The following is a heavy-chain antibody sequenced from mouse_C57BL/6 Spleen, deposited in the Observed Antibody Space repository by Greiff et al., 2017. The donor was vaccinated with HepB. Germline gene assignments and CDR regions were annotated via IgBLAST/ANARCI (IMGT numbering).Heavy chain of an antibody. Sequence: EVQLQQSGPELVKPGASVKIPCKASGYTFTDYNMDWVKQSHGKSLEWIGDINPNNGGTIYNQKFKGKATLTVDKSSTTAYMELRSLTSEDTAVYYCARVYYSNYVWCDFDVWGTGATVTVSS. CDR2: INPNNGGT. CDR3: ARVYYSNYVWCDFDV. J-gene: IGHJ1*03. V-gene: IGHV1-18*01. D-gene: IGHD2-5*01. CDR1: GYTFTDYN.